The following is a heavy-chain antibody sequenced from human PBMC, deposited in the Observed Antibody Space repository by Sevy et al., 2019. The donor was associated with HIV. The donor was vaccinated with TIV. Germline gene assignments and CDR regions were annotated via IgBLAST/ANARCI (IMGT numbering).Heavy chain of an antibody. CDR3: TTDHRPTTKILMVPRDY. V-gene: IGHV3-15*01. Sequence: GGSLRLSCAASGFSFSNAWMSWVRQAPGKGLEWVGRIKTKTEGGTTDYAAPVKDRFTISRDDSKKTLYLQMNSLKNEDTAVYYCTTDHRPTTKILMVPRDYWGQGTLVTVSS. D-gene: IGHD3-22*01. CDR2: IKTKTEGGTT. CDR1: GFSFSNAW. J-gene: IGHJ4*02.